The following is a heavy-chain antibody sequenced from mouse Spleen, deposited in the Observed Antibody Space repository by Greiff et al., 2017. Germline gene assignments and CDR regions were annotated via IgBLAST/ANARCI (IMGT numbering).Heavy chain of an antibody. V-gene: IGHV10-3*01. CDR1: GFTFNTYA. CDR3: VRALTTVVATEYAMDY. CDR2: IRSKSSNYAT. Sequence: EVKLQESGGGLVQPKGSLKLSCAASGFTFNTYAMHWVRQAPGKGLEWVARIRSKSSNYATYYADSVKDRFTISRDDSQSMLYLQMNNLKTEDTAMYYCVRALTTVVATEYAMDYWGQGTSVTVSS. D-gene: IGHD1-1*01. J-gene: IGHJ4*01.